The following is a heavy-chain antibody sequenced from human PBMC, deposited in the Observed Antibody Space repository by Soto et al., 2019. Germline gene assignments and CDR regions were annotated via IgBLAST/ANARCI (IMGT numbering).Heavy chain of an antibody. CDR2: IIPIFGTA. CDR1: GGTFSSYA. V-gene: IGHV1-69*01. J-gene: IGHJ5*02. D-gene: IGHD3-22*01. CDR3: ARDYDSSGYYSGNWFDP. Sequence: QVELVQSGAEVKKPGSSVKVSCKASGGTFSSYAISWVRQAPGQGLEWMGGIIPIFGTANYAQKFQGRVTITADESTSTAYMELSSLRSEDTAVYYCARDYDSSGYYSGNWFDPWGQGTLVTVSS.